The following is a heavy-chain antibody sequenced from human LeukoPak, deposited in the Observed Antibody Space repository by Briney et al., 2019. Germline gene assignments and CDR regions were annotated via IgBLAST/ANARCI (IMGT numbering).Heavy chain of an antibody. J-gene: IGHJ6*02. CDR1: GFTFSNAW. D-gene: IGHD3-3*01. CDR2: IRSKTDGGTT. V-gene: IGHV3-15*07. Sequence: GGSLRLSCAASGFTFSNAWMNWVRQAPGKGLEWVGHIRSKTDGGTTDYAAPVKGRFTISRDDSKNTLYLQMNSLKTEDTAVYYCTTDEAEYYDFWSGYYTSYYGMDVWGQGTTVTVSS. CDR3: TTDEAEYYDFWSGYYTSYYGMDV.